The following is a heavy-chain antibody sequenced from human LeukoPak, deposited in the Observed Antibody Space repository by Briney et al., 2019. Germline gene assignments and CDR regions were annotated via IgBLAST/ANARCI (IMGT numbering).Heavy chain of an antibody. D-gene: IGHD3-9*01. CDR2: ISWNSGSI. CDR1: GFTFSNYS. J-gene: IGHJ6*02. Sequence: GGSLRLSCAASGFTFSNYSMTWVRQAPGKGLEWVSGISWNSGSIGYADSVKGRFTISRDNAKNSLYLQMNSLRAEDTALYYCAKENYDILTGYKGYGMDVWGQGTTVTVSS. CDR3: AKENYDILTGYKGYGMDV. V-gene: IGHV3-9*01.